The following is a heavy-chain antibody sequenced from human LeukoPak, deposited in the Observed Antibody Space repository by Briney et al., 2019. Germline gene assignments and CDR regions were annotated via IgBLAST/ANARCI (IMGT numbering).Heavy chain of an antibody. Sequence: GGSLRLSCAASGFTFSSYSMNWVRQAPGKGLEWVSVIYSGGSTYYADSVKGRFTISRDNSKNTLYLQMNSLRAEDTAVYYCARGPAYYYDSSGYYYDDYWGQGTLVTVSS. V-gene: IGHV3-53*01. J-gene: IGHJ4*02. CDR1: GFTFSSYS. CDR2: IYSGGST. CDR3: ARGPAYYYDSSGYYYDDY. D-gene: IGHD3-22*01.